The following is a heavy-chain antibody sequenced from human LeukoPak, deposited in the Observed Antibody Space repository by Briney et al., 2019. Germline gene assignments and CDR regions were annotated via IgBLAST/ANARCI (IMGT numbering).Heavy chain of an antibody. CDR3: ARDGLIVGATRGSYWYFDL. D-gene: IGHD1-26*01. V-gene: IGHV3-66*01. CDR1: GFPFSSYA. Sequence: GGSLRLSCAASGFPFSSYAMTWVRQAPGKGLEWVSVIYSGGSTYYADSVKGRFTISRDNSKNTLYLQMNSLRAEDTAVYYCARDGLIVGATRGSYWYFDLWGRGTLVTVSS. CDR2: IYSGGST. J-gene: IGHJ2*01.